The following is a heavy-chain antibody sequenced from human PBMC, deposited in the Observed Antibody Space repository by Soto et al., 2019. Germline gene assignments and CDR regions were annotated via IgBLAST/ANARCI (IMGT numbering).Heavy chain of an antibody. CDR3: ARSRDGYSFYFYYGMDG. V-gene: IGHV3-30*03. CDR1: GFIFTSYG. CDR2: ILHDGSAE. J-gene: IGHJ6*02. D-gene: IGHD4-4*01. Sequence: PGGSLRLSCAASGFIFTSYGMHRVRQAPGKGLEWMALILHDGSAEYYADSVKGRFTISRDNSKNTLYLQMNSLTAEDTAVYYCARSRDGYSFYFYYGMDGWGQGTTVTVSS.